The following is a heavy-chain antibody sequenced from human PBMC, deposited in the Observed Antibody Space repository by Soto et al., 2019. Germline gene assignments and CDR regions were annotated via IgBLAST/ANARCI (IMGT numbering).Heavy chain of an antibody. Sequence: EVQLLESGGGLVQPGGSLRLSCAASGFTFSSYAMSWVRQAPGKGLEWVSAISGSGGSTYYADSVKGRFTISRDNSKNTLYLQMNSLRAEDTAVYYCVKQVVVVPAAYDYWGQGTLVTVSS. CDR1: GFTFSSYA. J-gene: IGHJ4*02. D-gene: IGHD2-2*01. V-gene: IGHV3-23*01. CDR3: VKQVVVVPAAYDY. CDR2: ISGSGGST.